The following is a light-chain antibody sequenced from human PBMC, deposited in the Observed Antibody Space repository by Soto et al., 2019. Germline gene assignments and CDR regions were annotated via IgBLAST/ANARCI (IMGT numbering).Light chain of an antibody. CDR1: KSVSSY. Sequence: MEWADSPTNQTLFPGATATLSYRDSKSVSSYLAWYQQKSGQAPRLLIYDASNRATGIPARFSGSGSGTDFTLTISNLCPEDFAVHYCQQGTNWTPWRFGEGTNVDIK. CDR3: QQGTNWTPWR. J-gene: IGKJ1*01. CDR2: DAS. V-gene: IGKV3-11*01.